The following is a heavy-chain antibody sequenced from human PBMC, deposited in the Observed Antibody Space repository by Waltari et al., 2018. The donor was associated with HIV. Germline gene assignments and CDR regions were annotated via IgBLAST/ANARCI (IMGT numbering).Heavy chain of an antibody. J-gene: IGHJ3*02. CDR3: ARQISSGNDAFDI. Sequence: QLQLQESGPGLVKPSETLSLTCTVSGGSISSSGYYWGWIRQPPGKGLEWIGSIYYSGSTYYNPSLKSRVTISVDTSKNQFSLKLSSVTAADTAVYYCARQISSGNDAFDIWGQGTMVTVSS. CDR2: IYYSGST. D-gene: IGHD3-22*01. V-gene: IGHV4-39*01. CDR1: GGSISSSGYY.